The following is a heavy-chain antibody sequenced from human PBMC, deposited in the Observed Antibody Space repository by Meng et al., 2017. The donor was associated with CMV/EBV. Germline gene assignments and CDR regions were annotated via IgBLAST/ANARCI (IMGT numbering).Heavy chain of an antibody. V-gene: IGHV3-7*04. CDR2: IKQDGSEK. Sequence: GESLKISCAASGFAFSSYWMSWVRKAPGKGLEWVANIKQDGSEKYYVDSVKGRFTISRDNAKNSLYLQMNSLRAEDTAVYYCAGGQWELLFDYWGQGTLVTVSS. CDR3: AGGQWELLFDY. J-gene: IGHJ4*02. D-gene: IGHD1-26*01. CDR1: GFAFSSYW.